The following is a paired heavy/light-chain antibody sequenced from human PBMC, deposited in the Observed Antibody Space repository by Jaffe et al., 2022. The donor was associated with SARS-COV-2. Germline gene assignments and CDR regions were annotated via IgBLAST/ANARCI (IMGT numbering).Light chain of an antibody. CDR2: GAS. V-gene: IGKV3-15*01. CDR3: QQYNNWPWT. J-gene: IGKJ1*01. Sequence: EIMMTQSLATLSVSPGERATLSCRARQSVRSNLAWYQQKPGQAPRLLMYGASTRATGIPARFSGTGSGTEFTLTISSLQSEDFAVYYCQQYNNWPWTFGQGTKVEI. CDR1: QSVRSN.
Heavy chain of an antibody. V-gene: IGHV3-23*01. CDR3: AKAGEYYDVLTGYYYYYYGMDV. CDR2: ISGRAGTT. J-gene: IGHJ6*02. D-gene: IGHD3-9*01. CDR1: GFTFSSDV. Sequence: EVQLLESGGGLVQPGGSLRLSCAASGFTFSSDVMSWVRQAPGKGLEWVSAISGRAGTTYYANSVKGRFTISRDNSKNTLFLQMNSLRAEDTAVYYCAKAGEYYDVLTGYYYYYYGMDVWGQGTTVTVSS.